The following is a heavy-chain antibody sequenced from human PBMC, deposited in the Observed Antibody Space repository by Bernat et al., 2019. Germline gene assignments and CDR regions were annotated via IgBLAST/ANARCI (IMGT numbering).Heavy chain of an antibody. CDR2: INPSGGST. D-gene: IGHD6-13*01. CDR3: ASGPIGPIAAAGSFDY. CDR1: GYTFTSYY. Sequence: QVQLVQSGAEVKKPGASVKVSCKASGYTFTSYYMHWVRQAPGQGLEWMGIINPSGGSTSYAQKFQGRVTMTRDTPTSTVYMELSSLRSEDTAVYYCASGPIGPIAAAGSFDYWGQGTLVTVSS. J-gene: IGHJ4*02. V-gene: IGHV1-46*01.